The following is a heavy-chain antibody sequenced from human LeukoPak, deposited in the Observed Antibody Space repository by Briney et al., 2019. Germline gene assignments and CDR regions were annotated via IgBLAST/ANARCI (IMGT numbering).Heavy chain of an antibody. CDR2: IYYSGST. Sequence: SETLSLTCTVSGGSISSTSYYWGWIRQPPGKGLEWIGTIYYSGSTYYNASLKSRVTISVDTSKNQFSLKLSSVTAADTAVYYCARQGPTVVTFFDYWGQGTLVTVSS. CDR1: GGSISSTSYY. J-gene: IGHJ4*02. CDR3: ARQGPTVVTFFDY. D-gene: IGHD4-23*01. V-gene: IGHV4-39*01.